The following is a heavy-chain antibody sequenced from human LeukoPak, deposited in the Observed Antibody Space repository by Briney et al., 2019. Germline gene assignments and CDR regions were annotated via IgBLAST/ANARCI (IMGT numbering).Heavy chain of an antibody. J-gene: IGHJ4*02. CDR3: ARVLSALNYYDSSGYPYYFDY. CDR1: GFTFSSYG. D-gene: IGHD3-22*01. Sequence: GGSLRLSCAASGFTFSSYGMHWVRQAPGKGLEWVAVISYDGSNKYYADSVKGRFTISRDNSKNTLYLQMNSLRAEDTAVYYCARVLSALNYYDSSGYPYYFDYWGQGTLVTVSS. CDR2: ISYDGSNK. V-gene: IGHV3-30*03.